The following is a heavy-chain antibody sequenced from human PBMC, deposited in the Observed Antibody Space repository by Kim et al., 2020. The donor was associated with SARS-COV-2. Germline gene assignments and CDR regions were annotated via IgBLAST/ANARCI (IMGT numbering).Heavy chain of an antibody. V-gene: IGHV1-18*01. CDR1: GYTFTSYG. Sequence: ASVKVSCKASGYTFTSYGISWVRQAPGQGLEWMGWVSAYNGNTNYAQKLQGRVTMTTDTSTSTAYMELRSLRSDDTAVYYCARDRIAVAGTRLFDYWGQGTLVTVSS. CDR2: VSAYNGNT. D-gene: IGHD6-19*01. CDR3: ARDRIAVAGTRLFDY. J-gene: IGHJ4*02.